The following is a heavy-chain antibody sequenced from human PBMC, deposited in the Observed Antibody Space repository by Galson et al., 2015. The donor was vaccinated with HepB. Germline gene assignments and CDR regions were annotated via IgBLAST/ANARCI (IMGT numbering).Heavy chain of an antibody. CDR1: GLSLRSYS. CDR2: ISSSTTSTTTI. V-gene: IGHV3-48*01. Sequence: SLRLSCAASGLSLRSYSMNWVPQAPGKGLEWLSYISSSTTSTTTIYYADSVKGRFTISRDNAKNSLYLQMNSLRAEDTAVYYCARDRAYSFDYWGQGTLVTVSS. J-gene: IGHJ4*02. CDR3: ARDRAYSFDY. D-gene: IGHD3-16*01.